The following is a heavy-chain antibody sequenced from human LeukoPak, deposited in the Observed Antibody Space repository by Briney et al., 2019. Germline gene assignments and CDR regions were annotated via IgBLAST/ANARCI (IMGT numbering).Heavy chain of an antibody. V-gene: IGHV4-4*07. CDR3: ARHPSSSDKYNWFDP. J-gene: IGHJ5*02. CDR1: GGSISSYY. D-gene: IGHD6-13*01. CDR2: IYTSGST. Sequence: SETLSLTCTVSGGSISSYYWSWIRQPAGKGLEWIRRIYTSGSTNYNPSLKSRVTMSVDTSKNQFSLKLSSVTAADTAVYYCARHPSSSDKYNWFDPWGQGTLVTVSS.